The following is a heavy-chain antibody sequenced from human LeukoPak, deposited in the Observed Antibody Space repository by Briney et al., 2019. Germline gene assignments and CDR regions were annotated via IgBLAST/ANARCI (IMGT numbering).Heavy chain of an antibody. D-gene: IGHD6-19*01. CDR2: IYYSGST. J-gene: IGHJ6*03. CDR1: GGSISSSSYY. V-gene: IGHV4-39*02. Sequence: SETLSLTCTVSGGSISSSSYYWGWIRQPPGKGLEWIGSIYYSGSTYYNPSLKSRVTISVDTPKNQFSLKLSSVTAADTAVYYCARDTVAGTIYYYYYMDVWGKGTTVTVSS. CDR3: ARDTVAGTIYYYYYMDV.